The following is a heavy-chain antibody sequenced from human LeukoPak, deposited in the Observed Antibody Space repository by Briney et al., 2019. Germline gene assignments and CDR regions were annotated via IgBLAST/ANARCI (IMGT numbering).Heavy chain of an antibody. CDR2: ISHSGNT. J-gene: IGHJ6*03. CDR1: GGSLSGYY. Sequence: KTSETLSLTCAVYGGSLSGYYWSWIRQPPGKGLEWIGEISHSGNTYYMPSLKSRVTISLDTSKNHFSLKLTSVTAADTALYYCARKYYFYMDVWGKGPPVTVSS. CDR3: ARKYYFYMDV. V-gene: IGHV4-34*01.